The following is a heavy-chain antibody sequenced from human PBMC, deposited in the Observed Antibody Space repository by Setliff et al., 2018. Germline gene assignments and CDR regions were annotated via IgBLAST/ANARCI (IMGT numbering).Heavy chain of an antibody. Sequence: ASVKVSCKASGYTFIGYYMYWVRQAPGRGLEWMGRINPNSGGTEYAQKFQGRVTVTRDTSISTVYMELSSLRSDDTAVYYCARAGQLDYFQHWGQGTLVTVSS. CDR2: INPNSGGT. D-gene: IGHD6-13*01. V-gene: IGHV1-2*06. CDR1: GYTFIGYY. J-gene: IGHJ1*01. CDR3: ARAGQLDYFQH.